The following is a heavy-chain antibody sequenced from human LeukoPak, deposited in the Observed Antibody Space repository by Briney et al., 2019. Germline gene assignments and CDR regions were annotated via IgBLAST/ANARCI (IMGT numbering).Heavy chain of an antibody. Sequence: PEDGETIYAQKFQGRVTMTEDTSTDTAYMELSSLRSEDTAMYYCATWKVAGHLRARYYFDYWGQGTLVTVSS. CDR3: ATWKVAGHLRARYYFDY. CDR2: PEDGET. V-gene: IGHV1-24*01. J-gene: IGHJ4*02. D-gene: IGHD6-19*01.